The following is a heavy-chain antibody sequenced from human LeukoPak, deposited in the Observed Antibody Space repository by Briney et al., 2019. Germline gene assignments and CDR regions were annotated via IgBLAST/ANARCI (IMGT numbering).Heavy chain of an antibody. Sequence: PSETPSLTCTVSGGSISSYYWIWIRQPAGEGLEWVGRIYTSGSTNYNPSLKSRVTISVDTSKNQFSLKLSSVTAADTAVYYCARVTGIAAAGSSFDYWGQGTLVTVSS. CDR2: IYTSGST. CDR3: ARVTGIAAAGSSFDY. J-gene: IGHJ4*02. D-gene: IGHD6-13*01. V-gene: IGHV4-4*07. CDR1: GGSISSYY.